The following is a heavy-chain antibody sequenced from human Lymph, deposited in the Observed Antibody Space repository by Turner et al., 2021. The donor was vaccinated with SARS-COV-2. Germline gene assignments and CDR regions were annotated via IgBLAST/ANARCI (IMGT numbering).Heavy chain of an antibody. CDR3: ARGLGSSWYSGGFDY. CDR2: IWYDGSNK. V-gene: IGHV3-33*01. D-gene: IGHD6-13*01. J-gene: IGHJ4*02. Sequence: VQLVEAGGGVVRPGRSLRLSCSASGLTFSSDVMHWARQAPGKGLEGVAVIWYDGSNKKYADSVKVRFTISRDNSKNTLYLQMNSLRAENTAVYYCARGLGSSWYSGGFDYWGQGTLVTVSS. CDR1: GLTFSSDV.